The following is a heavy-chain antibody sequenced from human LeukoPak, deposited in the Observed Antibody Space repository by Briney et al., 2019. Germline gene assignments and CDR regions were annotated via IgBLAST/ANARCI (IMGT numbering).Heavy chain of an antibody. V-gene: IGHV3-30*02. Sequence: PGGSLRLSCAASGFTFSSYGMHWVRQAPGKGLEWVAFIRYDGSNNYYADSVKGRFTISRDNSKNTLYLQMNSLRAEDTAVYYCAKCSAAYYYYMDVWGKGTTVTVSS. J-gene: IGHJ6*03. D-gene: IGHD3-10*02. CDR1: GFTFSSYG. CDR2: IRYDGSNN. CDR3: AKCSAAYYYYMDV.